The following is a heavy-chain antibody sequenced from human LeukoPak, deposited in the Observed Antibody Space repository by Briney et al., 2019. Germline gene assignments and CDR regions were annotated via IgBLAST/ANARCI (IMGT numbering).Heavy chain of an antibody. Sequence: KPSETLSLTCTVSGGSINTDFWSWIRQPPGKGLEWIGYIHHSGRTSHNPSLRGRVTISLDTSENQFSLRLSPVTAADTAVYYCARQICTSSSCVNMDVWGKGTTVTVSS. CDR2: IHHSGRT. CDR3: ARQICTSSSCVNMDV. D-gene: IGHD2-2*01. J-gene: IGHJ6*03. CDR1: GGSINTDF. V-gene: IGHV4-59*08.